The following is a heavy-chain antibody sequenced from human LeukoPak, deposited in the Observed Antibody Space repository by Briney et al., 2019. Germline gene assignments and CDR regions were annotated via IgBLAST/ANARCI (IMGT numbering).Heavy chain of an antibody. V-gene: IGHV3-30*18. CDR2: ISYDGSNK. D-gene: IGHD3-10*01. CDR3: AKYYYGSGSYYNTPLGVIDY. Sequence: PGGSLRLSCATSGFTFSSYGMHWVRQAPGKGLEWVAVISYDGSNKYYADSVKGRFTISRDNSKNTLYLQMNSLRAEDTAVYYCAKYYYGSGSYYNTPLGVIDYWGQGTLVTVSS. CDR1: GFTFSSYG. J-gene: IGHJ4*02.